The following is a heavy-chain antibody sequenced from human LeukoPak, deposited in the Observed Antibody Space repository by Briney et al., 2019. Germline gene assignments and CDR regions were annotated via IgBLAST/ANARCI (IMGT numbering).Heavy chain of an antibody. CDR1: GGSFSGYY. CDR2: INHSGST. V-gene: IGHV4-34*01. J-gene: IGHJ5*02. Sequence: SETLSLTCAVYGGSFSGYYWSWIRQPPGKGLEWIGEINHSGSTNYNPSLKSRVTISVDTSKNQFSLKLASVTAADTAIYYCAKGAGGFSYYNWFDPWGQGTLVTVSS. D-gene: IGHD5-18*01. CDR3: AKGAGGFSYYNWFDP.